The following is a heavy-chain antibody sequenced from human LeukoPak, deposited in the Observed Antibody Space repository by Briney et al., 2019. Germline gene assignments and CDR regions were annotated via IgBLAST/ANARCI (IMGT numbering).Heavy chain of an antibody. CDR3: ARVGYTGTWYSSPPFDY. Sequence: QAGGSLRLSCAASGFTFTSYWMYWVRQAPGKGLEWVAYIRQDGSEKYYVDSVKGRFTISRDNSKNTLYLQMNSLRAEDTAVYYCARVGYTGTWYSSPPFDYWGQGTLVTVSS. V-gene: IGHV3-7*01. J-gene: IGHJ4*02. D-gene: IGHD6-13*01. CDR1: GFTFTSYW. CDR2: IRQDGSEK.